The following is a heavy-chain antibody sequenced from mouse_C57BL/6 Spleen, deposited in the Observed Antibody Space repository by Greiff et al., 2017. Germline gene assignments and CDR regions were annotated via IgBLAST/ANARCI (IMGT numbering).Heavy chain of an antibody. CDR3: ASICYEYDGFAY. J-gene: IGHJ3*01. CDR1: GYAFSSSW. V-gene: IGHV1-82*01. Sequence: QVQLQQSGPELVKPGASVKISCKASGYAFSSSWMNWVKQRPGKGLEWIGRIYPGAGDTNYNGQFKGKATLTADKSSSTACMQLSSLTSEDSAVYFWASICYEYDGFAYGGQGTLVTVSA. D-gene: IGHD2-4*01. CDR2: IYPGAGDT.